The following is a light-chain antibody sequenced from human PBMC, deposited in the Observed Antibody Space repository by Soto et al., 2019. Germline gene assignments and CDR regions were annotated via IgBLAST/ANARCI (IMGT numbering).Light chain of an antibody. CDR3: QHYNSYSEA. CDR1: QSVSSY. V-gene: IGKV3-11*01. CDR2: DAS. Sequence: DTVLTQSPATLSLSPGERATLSCRASQSVSSYLAWYQQKPGQAPRLLIYDASKRATGIPARFSGSGSGTDFTLTISSLQPDDFATYYCQHYNSYSEAFGQGTRLEIK. J-gene: IGKJ5*01.